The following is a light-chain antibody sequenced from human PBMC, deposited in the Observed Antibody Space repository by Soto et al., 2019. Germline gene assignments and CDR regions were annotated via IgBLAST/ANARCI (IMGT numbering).Light chain of an antibody. Sequence: VMTHSPATLSVSPWERATLSCSASQSVSSNSAWYHQKPGQAPRLLIYGASGRATGIPDRFSGSGSGTDFTLTISRLEPEDFAVYYCQQYGSSPWTFGQGTKVDIK. CDR2: GAS. J-gene: IGKJ1*01. V-gene: IGKV3-20*01. CDR3: QQYGSSPWT. CDR1: QSVSSN.